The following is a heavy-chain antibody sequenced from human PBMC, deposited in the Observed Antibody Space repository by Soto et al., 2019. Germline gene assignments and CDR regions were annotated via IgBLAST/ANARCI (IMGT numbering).Heavy chain of an antibody. CDR2: INHSGST. D-gene: IGHD6-19*01. CDR3: ARLLLGWTWFDP. V-gene: IGHV4-34*01. CDR1: GGSFSGYY. Sequence: SETLSLTCAVYGGSFSGYYWSWIRQPPGKGLEWIGEINHSGSTNYNPSLKSRVTISVDTSKNQFSLKLSSVTAADTAVYYCARLLLGWTWFDPWGQGTLVTVSS. J-gene: IGHJ5*02.